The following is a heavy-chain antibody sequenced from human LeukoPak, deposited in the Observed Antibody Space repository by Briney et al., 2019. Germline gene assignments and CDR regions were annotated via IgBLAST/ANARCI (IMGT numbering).Heavy chain of an antibody. CDR1: GGPFSGYY. D-gene: IGHD5-18*01. CDR2: MNHSGST. Sequence: SETLSLTCAVYGGPFSGYYWTWIRQPPGKGLEWIGEMNHSGSTNYNPSLKSRVTISVDTSKNQFSLKLRSVTAADTAVYYCVRLRGLFGYTYGRQPDYYYYYMDVWGKGTTVTISS. V-gene: IGHV4-34*01. CDR3: VRLRGLFGYTYGRQPDYYYYYMDV. J-gene: IGHJ6*03.